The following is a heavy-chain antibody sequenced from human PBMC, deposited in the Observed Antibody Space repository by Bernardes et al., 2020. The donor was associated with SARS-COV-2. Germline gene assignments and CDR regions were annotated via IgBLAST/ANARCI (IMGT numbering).Heavy chain of an antibody. Sequence: ASVKVSCKASGYTFTSYGISWVRQAPGQGLEWMGWISAYNGNTNYAQKLQGRVTMTTDTSTSTAYMELRSLRSDDTAVYYCARVERRITIFGVAPRFDYWGQGTLVTVSS. V-gene: IGHV1-18*01. CDR3: ARVERRITIFGVAPRFDY. D-gene: IGHD3-3*01. CDR1: GYTFTSYG. CDR2: ISAYNGNT. J-gene: IGHJ4*02.